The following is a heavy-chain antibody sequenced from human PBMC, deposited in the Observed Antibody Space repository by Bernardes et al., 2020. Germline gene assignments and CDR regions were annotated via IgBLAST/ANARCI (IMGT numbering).Heavy chain of an antibody. V-gene: IGHV3-23*01. CDR3: ARDDIRPLFGAPVFDS. CDR2: FSDGGLST. CDR1: GFTFSNYA. Sequence: GGSLRLSCAASGFTFSNYAMNWVRQAPGKGLEWVSGFSDGGLSTYYADSVKGRFTISRDNSRNTLFLQMDSLRAEDTAVYYCARDDIRPLFGAPVFDSWGQGTLVTVSS. J-gene: IGHJ4*02. D-gene: IGHD3-3*01.